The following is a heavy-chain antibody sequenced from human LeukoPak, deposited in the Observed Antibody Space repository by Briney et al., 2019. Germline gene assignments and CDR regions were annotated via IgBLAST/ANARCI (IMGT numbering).Heavy chain of an antibody. Sequence: ETLSLTCAVYGGSFSGYYWSWIRQPPGKGLEWLANIKQDGSEKYYVDSVKGRFTISRDNAKNSLYLQMNSLRAEDTAVYHCARDLSRWHWKAWFDPWGQGTLVTVSS. V-gene: IGHV3-7*01. D-gene: IGHD1-1*01. CDR3: ARDLSRWHWKAWFDP. CDR1: GGSFSGYY. J-gene: IGHJ5*02. CDR2: IKQDGSEK.